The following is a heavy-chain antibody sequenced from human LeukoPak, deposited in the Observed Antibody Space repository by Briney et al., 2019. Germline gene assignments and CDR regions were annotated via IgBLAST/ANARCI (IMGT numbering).Heavy chain of an antibody. CDR2: ISAYNGNT. V-gene: IGHV1-18*01. J-gene: IGHJ4*02. CDR1: GGTFSSYA. Sequence: ASVKVSCKASGGTFSSYAISWVRQAPGQGLEWMGWISAYNGNTNYAQKLQGRVTMTTDTSTSTAYMELRSLRSDDTAVYYCARDFQYYDILTGYWATFDYWGQGTLVTVSS. CDR3: ARDFQYYDILTGYWATFDY. D-gene: IGHD3-9*01.